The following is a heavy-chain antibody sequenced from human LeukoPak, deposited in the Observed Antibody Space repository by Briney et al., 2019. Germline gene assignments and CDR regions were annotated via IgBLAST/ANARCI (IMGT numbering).Heavy chain of an antibody. CDR3: ATGATSGSEAFDI. CDR2: IWFDGINK. CDR1: GFTLSNYG. D-gene: IGHD1-26*01. V-gene: IGHV3-33*01. J-gene: IGHJ3*02. Sequence: GRSLRLSCAAPGFTLSNYGMHWVRQAPGKGLEWVAVIWFDGINKYYADSVKGRFTISRDNSKNTLFLQMNSLRAEDTAVYYCATGATSGSEAFDIWGQGTMVTVSS.